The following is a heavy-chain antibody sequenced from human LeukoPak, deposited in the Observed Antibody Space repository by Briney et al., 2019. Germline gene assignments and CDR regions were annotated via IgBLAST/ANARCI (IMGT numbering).Heavy chain of an antibody. CDR1: RFTFSSYA. D-gene: IGHD4-17*01. CDR3: AKPTDYGDYAAFGI. CDR2: ISDSGGST. Sequence: PGGSLRLSCAASRFTFSSYAMSWVRQAPGKGLEWVSAISDSGGSTYYADSVKGRFTISRDNSKNTLYLQMNSLRAEDTAVYYCAKPTDYGDYAAFGIWGQGTIVTVSS. V-gene: IGHV3-23*01. J-gene: IGHJ3*02.